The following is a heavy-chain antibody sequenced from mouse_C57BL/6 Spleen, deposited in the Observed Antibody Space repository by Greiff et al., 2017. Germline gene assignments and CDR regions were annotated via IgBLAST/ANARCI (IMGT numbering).Heavy chain of an antibody. CDR3: ASEVAY. CDR2: ISSGGSYT. J-gene: IGHJ3*01. V-gene: IGHV5-6*01. CDR1: GFTFSSYG. Sequence: EVQGVESGGDLVKPGGSLKLSCAASGFTFSSYGMSWVRQTPDKRLEWVATISSGGSYTYYPDSVKGRFTISRDNAKNTLYLQMSSLKSEDTAMYYCASEVAYWGQGTLVTVSA. D-gene: IGHD1-3*01.